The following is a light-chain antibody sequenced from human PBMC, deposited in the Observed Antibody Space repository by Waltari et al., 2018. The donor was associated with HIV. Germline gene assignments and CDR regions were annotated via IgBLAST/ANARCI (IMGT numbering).Light chain of an antibody. CDR2: DNN. Sequence: QSVLTQPPSVSAAPGQKVTISCSGSSSNIGNTSVPWYQQLPGTAPKLLIYDNNKRPSGIPDRFSGSKSGTSATLGITGLQTGDEADYYCGTWDSSLSAGVFGGGTKLTVL. J-gene: IGLJ2*01. CDR1: SSNIGNTS. CDR3: GTWDSSLSAGV. V-gene: IGLV1-51*01.